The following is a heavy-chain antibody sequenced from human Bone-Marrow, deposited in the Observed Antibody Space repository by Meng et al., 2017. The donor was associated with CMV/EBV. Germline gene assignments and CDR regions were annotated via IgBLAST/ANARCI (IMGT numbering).Heavy chain of an antibody. D-gene: IGHD3-10*01. J-gene: IGHJ4*02. CDR2: IYYSGST. CDR1: GGSISSSSYY. CDR3: ARGLYGSGSYYNLRSGWDYYFDY. Sequence: SETLSLTCTVSGGSISSSSYYWGWIRQPPGKGLEWIGSIYYSGSTYYNPSLKSRVTISVDTSKNQFSLKLSSVTAADTAVYYCARGLYGSGSYYNLRSGWDYYFDYWGQGTLVTFYS. V-gene: IGHV4-39*07.